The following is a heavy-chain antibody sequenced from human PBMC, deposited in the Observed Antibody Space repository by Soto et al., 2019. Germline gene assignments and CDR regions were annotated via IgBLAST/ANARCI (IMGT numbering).Heavy chain of an antibody. CDR1: GYTFTSYD. CDR2: MSPNSGAT. D-gene: IGHD2-8*01. Sequence: QLQLVQSGAEVTKPGASVKVSCKASGYTFTSYDINWVRQATGQGLGWMGWMSPNSGATGYAQKFQGRVTMTRDTSISTVYMELSNLRSEDTAIYYCARGVDNGVDVWGQGSTVTVSS. CDR3: ARGVDNGVDV. V-gene: IGHV1-8*01. J-gene: IGHJ6*02.